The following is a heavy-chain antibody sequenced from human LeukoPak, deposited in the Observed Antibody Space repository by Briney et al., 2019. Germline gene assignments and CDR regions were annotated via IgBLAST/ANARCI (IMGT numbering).Heavy chain of an antibody. CDR3: ARDWYSSSSAVY. Sequence: WETLSLTCTVSGYSISSYYYWGLLRQPPGEGVEWTGSIDHSGSTYYTPSLKSRVTISVDTSKNQFCLKLSSVADADTAVYYCARDWYSSSSAVYWGQGTLVTVSS. D-gene: IGHD6-6*01. J-gene: IGHJ4*02. CDR1: GYSISSYYY. V-gene: IGHV4-38-2*02. CDR2: IDHSGST.